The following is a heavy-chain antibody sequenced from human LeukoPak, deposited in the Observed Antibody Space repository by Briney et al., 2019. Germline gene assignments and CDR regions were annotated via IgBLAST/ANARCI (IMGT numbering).Heavy chain of an antibody. Sequence: ASVKVSCKASGYTFTNYYISWVRQAPGQGLEWMGWISGYNGNTNYEQNLQGRVTLTTDTSTSTAYMELRSLRSDDTAVYYCARVRRTVTGHFDYWGQGTLVTVSS. CDR2: ISGYNGNT. J-gene: IGHJ4*02. CDR3: ARVRRTVTGHFDY. D-gene: IGHD4-17*01. V-gene: IGHV1-18*01. CDR1: GYTFTNYY.